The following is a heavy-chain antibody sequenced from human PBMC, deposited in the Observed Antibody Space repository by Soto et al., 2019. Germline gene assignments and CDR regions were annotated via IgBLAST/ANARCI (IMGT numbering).Heavy chain of an antibody. V-gene: IGHV4-59*01. CDR1: GGSISSYY. J-gene: IGHJ4*02. CDR3: ARESGYVSQRYYFDY. D-gene: IGHD5-12*01. Sequence: SETLSLTCTVSGGSISSYYWSWIRQPPGKGLEWIGYIYYSGSTNYNPSLKSRVTISVDTSKNQFSLKLSSVTAADTAVYYCARESGYVSQRYYFDYWGQGTLVTVSS. CDR2: IYYSGST.